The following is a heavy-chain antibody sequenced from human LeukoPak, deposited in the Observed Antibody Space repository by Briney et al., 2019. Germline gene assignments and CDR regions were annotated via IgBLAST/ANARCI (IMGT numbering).Heavy chain of an antibody. CDR2: IIPIFGTA. Sequence: SVKVSCKASGGTFSSYAISWVRQAPGQGLEWVGGIIPIFGTANYAQKFQGRVTITTDESTSTAYMELSSLRSEDTAVYYCARSSKQQLSFRFPLGYWGQGTLVTVSS. D-gene: IGHD6-13*01. V-gene: IGHV1-69*05. J-gene: IGHJ4*02. CDR3: ARSSKQQLSFRFPLGY. CDR1: GGTFSSYA.